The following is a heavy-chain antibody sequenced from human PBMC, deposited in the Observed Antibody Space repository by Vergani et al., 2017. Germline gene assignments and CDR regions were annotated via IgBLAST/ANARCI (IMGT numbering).Heavy chain of an antibody. J-gene: IGHJ4*02. Sequence: EVELVQSGPEMRKPGESLKISCKGSEYSFGNYWIGWVRQMPGKGLEWMGIIYPADSDTRYSPFFQGQVTISADKFISTAFLQWDNLKASDTALYYCARHTTYTDSWGQGTLVTVSS. CDR1: EYSFGNYW. V-gene: IGHV5-51*01. CDR3: ARHTTYTDS. CDR2: IYPADSDT. D-gene: IGHD1-1*01.